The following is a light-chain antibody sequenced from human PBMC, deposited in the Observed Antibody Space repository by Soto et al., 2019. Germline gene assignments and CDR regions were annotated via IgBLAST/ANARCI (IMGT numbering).Light chain of an antibody. J-gene: IGKJ1*01. CDR3: QQRSNWRVT. CDR2: EAS. CDR1: QSISSY. Sequence: DILITQSPATLSASPGDRAIIACRASQSISSYLAWYQQKPGQAPRLLIYEASTRASGIPARFSGSGSGTEFTLTISSLQSEDFAVYYCQQRSNWRVTFGQGTKVDIK. V-gene: IGKV3-15*01.